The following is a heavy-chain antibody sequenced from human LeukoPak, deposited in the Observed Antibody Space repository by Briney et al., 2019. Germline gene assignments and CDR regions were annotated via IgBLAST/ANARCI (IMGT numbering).Heavy chain of an antibody. V-gene: IGHV3-21*01. J-gene: IGHJ4*02. D-gene: IGHD3-22*01. CDR1: GFTFCRYE. Sequence: KPGVSLRLSCAASGFTFCRYEMIWVRQAPGEGLELVSSISSSSSYIYYADSAKGRFSIFSANAKTSLFLQINSLTADATVVYYCARETYYYDSSPTDWGQGTLVTVSS. CDR2: ISSSSSYI. CDR3: ARETYYYDSSPTD.